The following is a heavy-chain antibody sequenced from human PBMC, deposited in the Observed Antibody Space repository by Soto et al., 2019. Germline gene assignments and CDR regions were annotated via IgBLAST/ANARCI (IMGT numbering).Heavy chain of an antibody. CDR3: AKDSWYFDL. V-gene: IGHV3-21*01. D-gene: IGHD6-13*01. CDR1: GFTFSRYS. J-gene: IGHJ4*02. Sequence: GGSLRLSCAASGFTFSRYSMNWVRQAPGKGLEWVSSIDSYSNFIYYADSVKGRFIISRDNARNSLFLQMSSLRAEDTAVYYCAKDSWYFDLWSQGSLVTVSS. CDR2: IDSYSNFI.